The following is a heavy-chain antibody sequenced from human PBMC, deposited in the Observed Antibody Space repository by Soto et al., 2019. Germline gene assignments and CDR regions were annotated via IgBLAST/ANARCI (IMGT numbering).Heavy chain of an antibody. CDR3: ARDILSTTGPFDY. V-gene: IGHV3-30-3*01. Sequence: SLRLSCAASGFTFSSYAMHWVRQAPGKGLEWVAVISYDGSNKYYADSVKGRFTISRDNSKNTLYLQMNSLRAEDTAVYYCARDILSTTGPFDYWGQGTLVTVSS. D-gene: IGHD3-3*02. CDR1: GFTFSSYA. CDR2: ISYDGSNK. J-gene: IGHJ4*02.